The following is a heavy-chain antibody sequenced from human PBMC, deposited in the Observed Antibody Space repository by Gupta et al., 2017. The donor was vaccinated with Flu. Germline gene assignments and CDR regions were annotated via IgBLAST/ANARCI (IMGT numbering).Heavy chain of an antibody. Sequence: EVQLLESGGGLVQPGGSLRLSCAASGFTFSSYAMSWVRQAPGKGVEWVAAIRGSGGSTYYADSVKGRFTISRDNSKNTLYLQMNSLRAEDTAVYYCAKVIAARQYYYYGMDVWGQGTTVTVSS. CDR2: IRGSGGST. V-gene: IGHV3-23*01. CDR1: GFTFSSYA. D-gene: IGHD6-6*01. J-gene: IGHJ6*02. CDR3: AKVIAARQYYYYGMDV.